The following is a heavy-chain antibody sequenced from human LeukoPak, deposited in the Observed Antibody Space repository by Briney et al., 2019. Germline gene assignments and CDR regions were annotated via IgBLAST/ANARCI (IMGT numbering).Heavy chain of an antibody. CDR3: AKDPSRYYRRPDY. V-gene: IGHV3-33*06. D-gene: IGHD3-22*01. CDR2: IWYDGSNK. Sequence: GGSLRLSCAASGFTFSSYGMHWVRQAPGKGLEWVAVIWYDGSNKYYADSVKGRFTISRDNSKNTLYLQMNSLRAEDTAVYYCAKDPSRYYRRPDYWGQGTLVTVSS. J-gene: IGHJ4*02. CDR1: GFTFSSYG.